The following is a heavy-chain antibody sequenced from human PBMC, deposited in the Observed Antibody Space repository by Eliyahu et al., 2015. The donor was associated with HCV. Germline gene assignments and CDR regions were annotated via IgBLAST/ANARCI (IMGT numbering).Heavy chain of an antibody. CDR1: GDSISSYY. V-gene: IGHV4-59*01. Sequence: QVQLQESGPGLVKPSETLSLTCTVSGDSISSYYWSWIRQPPGKGLEWIGYIYYSGSTNYNPSLKSRVTISVDTSKNQFSLKLSSVTAADTAVYYCARVIRAGGLELDYWGQGTLVTVSS. J-gene: IGHJ4*02. CDR3: ARVIRAGGLELDY. D-gene: IGHD1-7*01. CDR2: IYYSGST.